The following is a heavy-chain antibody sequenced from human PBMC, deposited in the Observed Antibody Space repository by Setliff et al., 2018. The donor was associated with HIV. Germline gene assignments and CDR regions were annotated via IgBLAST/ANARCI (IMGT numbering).Heavy chain of an antibody. CDR2: IYYNGST. D-gene: IGHD3-10*01. J-gene: IGHJ6*03. V-gene: IGHV4-39*01. CDR1: GGSISSSSYY. CDR3: ARRGGLVRGVITYYYMDV. Sequence: SETLSLTCTVSGGSISSSSYYWGWIRQPPGKGLEWIGNIYYNGSTYSTPSLKSRVTISVDTSKNQFSLKLSSVAAADTAMYYCARRGGLVRGVITYYYMDVWGIGTTVTVSS.